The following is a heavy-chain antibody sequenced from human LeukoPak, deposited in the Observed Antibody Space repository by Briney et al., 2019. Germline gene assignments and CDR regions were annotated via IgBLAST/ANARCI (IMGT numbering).Heavy chain of an antibody. CDR2: IYYSGST. Sequence: SETLSLTCTASGGSISSYYWSWIRQPPGKGLEWIGYIYYSGSTNYNPSLMSRVTIPVDTSKNQFSLKLSSVTAADTAVYYCARGRQWLERDYWGQGTLVTVSS. J-gene: IGHJ4*02. V-gene: IGHV4-59*01. D-gene: IGHD6-19*01. CDR3: ARGRQWLERDY. CDR1: GGSISSYY.